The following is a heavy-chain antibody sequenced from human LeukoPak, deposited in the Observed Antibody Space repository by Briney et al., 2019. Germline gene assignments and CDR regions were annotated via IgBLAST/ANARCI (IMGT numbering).Heavy chain of an antibody. CDR1: GGSFSGYY. J-gene: IGHJ5*02. Sequence: SETLSLTCAVYGGSFSGYYWSWIRQPPGKGLEWIGEINHSGSTNHNPSLKSRVTISVDTSKNQFSLKLSSVTAADTAVYYCARRHIVVVTAIGGPYGGWFDPWGQGTLVTVSS. CDR3: ARRHIVVVTAIGGPYGGWFDP. CDR2: INHSGST. V-gene: IGHV4-34*01. D-gene: IGHD2-21*02.